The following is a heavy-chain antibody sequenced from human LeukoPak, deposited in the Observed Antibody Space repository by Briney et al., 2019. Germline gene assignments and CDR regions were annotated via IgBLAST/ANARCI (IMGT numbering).Heavy chain of an antibody. CDR1: GFTFSGSA. CDR2: IRSKANSYAT. Sequence: GGSLRLSCAASGFTFSGSAMHWVRQASGKGLEWVGRIRSKANSYATAYAASVKGRFTISRDDSMNTAYLQMNSLKTEDTAVYYCTRHGGYCSSTSCYAGIENDYWGQGTLVTVSS. D-gene: IGHD2-2*01. J-gene: IGHJ4*02. V-gene: IGHV3-73*01. CDR3: TRHGGYCSSTSCYAGIENDY.